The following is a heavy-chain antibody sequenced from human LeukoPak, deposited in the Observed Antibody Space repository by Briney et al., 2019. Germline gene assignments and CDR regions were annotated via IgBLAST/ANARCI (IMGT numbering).Heavy chain of an antibody. V-gene: IGHV1-58*02. CDR2: IVVGSGNT. CDR1: GFTFTSSA. D-gene: IGHD3-10*01. CDR3: ARDKRSITMVRGVINYYYYMDV. J-gene: IGHJ6*03. Sequence: GASVKVSCKASGFTFTSSAMQWVRQARGQRLEWIGWIVVGSGNTNYAQKFQERVTITRDMSTSTAYMELSRLRSDDTAVYYCARDKRSITMVRGVINYYYYMDVWGKGTTVTVSS.